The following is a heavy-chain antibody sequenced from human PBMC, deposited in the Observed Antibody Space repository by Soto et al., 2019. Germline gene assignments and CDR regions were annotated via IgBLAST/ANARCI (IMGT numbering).Heavy chain of an antibody. Sequence: SAVKVSCSASGDTFISYGITSVRQSPGQGLEWMGWISAYNGNTNYAQKLQGRVTMTTDTSTSTAYMELRSLRSDDTAAYSCARDLPLTITHTAAGNNWFHPRGHGTLVTVYS. CDR3: ARDLPLTITHTAAGNNWFHP. D-gene: IGHD6-13*01. V-gene: IGHV1-18*01. CDR2: ISAYNGNT. J-gene: IGHJ5*02. CDR1: GDTFISYG.